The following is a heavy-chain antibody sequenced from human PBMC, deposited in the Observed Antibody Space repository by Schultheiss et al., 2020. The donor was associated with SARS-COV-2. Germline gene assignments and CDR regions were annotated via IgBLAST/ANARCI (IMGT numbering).Heavy chain of an antibody. V-gene: IGHV3-30*12. J-gene: IGHJ4*02. CDR3: AAIKGNGC. CDR2: ISYDGSNK. Sequence: GGSLRLSCAASGFTFSSYGMHWVRQAPGKGLEWVAVISYDGSNKYYADSVKGRFTISRDNAKNSLYLQMNSLRAEDTAVYYCAAIKGNGCWGQGTLVTVSS. D-gene: IGHD2-21*01. CDR1: GFTFSSYG.